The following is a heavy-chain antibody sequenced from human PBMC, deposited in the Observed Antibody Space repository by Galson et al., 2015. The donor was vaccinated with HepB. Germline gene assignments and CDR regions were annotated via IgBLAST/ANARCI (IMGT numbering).Heavy chain of an antibody. CDR3: ARDIPLGTGSAYAY. D-gene: IGHD3-16*01. CDR2: TSFDGRKQ. CDR1: GFTFSTYG. Sequence: SLRLSCAASGFTFSTYGMHWVRQAPDWVRQAPGKGLEWVAVTSFDGRKQYYADSVKGRFTISRDNAKNSLFLQMNSLRAEDTAVYYCARDIPLGTGSAYAYWGQGTLVTVSS. V-gene: IGHV3-30*03. J-gene: IGHJ4*02.